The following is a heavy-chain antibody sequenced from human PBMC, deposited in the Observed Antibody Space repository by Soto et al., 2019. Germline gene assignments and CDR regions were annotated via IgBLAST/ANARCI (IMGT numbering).Heavy chain of an antibody. D-gene: IGHD2-2*01. CDR3: ASTRENPGIFDY. CDR1: GGSISSNS. J-gene: IGHJ4*02. V-gene: IGHV4-59*08. CDR2: IYYSGRT. Sequence: SETLSLTCTVPGGSISSNSWSWTRQPPGKGLEWIGYIYYSGRTNYNPSLKSRVTISVDTSKNQISLKLSSVTAADTAVYYCASTRENPGIFDYWGQGPLVTVSS.